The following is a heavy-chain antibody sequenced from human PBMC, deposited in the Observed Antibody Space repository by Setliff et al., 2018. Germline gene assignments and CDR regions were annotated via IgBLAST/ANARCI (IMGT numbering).Heavy chain of an antibody. CDR2: INHRGST. J-gene: IGHJ3*02. V-gene: IGHV4-34*01. CDR1: GESFSNNY. D-gene: IGHD4-17*01. CDR3: TRPHGGDYAFDI. Sequence: PSETLSLTCSVYGESFSNNYWSWIRQPPGKGLEWIEEINHRGSTNYSPSLKSRVTISLDTSKNQVSLRLTSVTAADTALYYCTRPHGGDYAFDIWGPGTMVTVSS.